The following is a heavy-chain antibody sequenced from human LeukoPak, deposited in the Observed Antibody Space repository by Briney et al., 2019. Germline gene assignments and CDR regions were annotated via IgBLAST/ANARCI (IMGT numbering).Heavy chain of an antibody. CDR2: ISGSGGST. CDR1: GFTFSSYA. J-gene: IGHJ4*02. Sequence: GGSLRLSCAASGFTFSSYAMSWVRQAPGEGLEWVSAISGSGGSTYYADSVKGRFTISRDNSKNTLYLQMNSLRAEDTAVYYCAKYLGQYYYDSSGLDYWGQGTLVTVSA. CDR3: AKYLGQYYYDSSGLDY. D-gene: IGHD3-22*01. V-gene: IGHV3-23*01.